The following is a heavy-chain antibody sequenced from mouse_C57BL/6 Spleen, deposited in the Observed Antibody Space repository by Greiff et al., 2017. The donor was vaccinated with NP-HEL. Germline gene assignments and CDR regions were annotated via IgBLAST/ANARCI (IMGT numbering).Heavy chain of an antibody. V-gene: IGHV5-17*01. CDR2: ISSGSSTI. CDR3: ARWDYGSSYDAMDY. Sequence: EVMLVESGGGLVKPGGSLKLSCAASGFTFSDYGMHWVRQAPEKGLEWVAYISSGSSTIYYADTVKGRFTISRDNAKNTLFLQMTSLRSEDTSMYYCARWDYGSSYDAMDYWGQGTSVTVSS. D-gene: IGHD1-1*01. J-gene: IGHJ4*01. CDR1: GFTFSDYG.